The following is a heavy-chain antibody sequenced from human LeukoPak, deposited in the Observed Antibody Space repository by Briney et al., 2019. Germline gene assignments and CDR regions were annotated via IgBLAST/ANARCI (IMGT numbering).Heavy chain of an antibody. CDR3: GRSGAAEGPTHNWFDP. J-gene: IGHJ5*02. D-gene: IGHD6-13*01. Sequence: SETLSLTCTVSGGSISSSNDYWGWVRQPPGKGLEWIGSIYYSGTTYYSPSLKSRVTISVDTSKNQFSVKLTSVTTADTAVYYCGRSGAAEGPTHNWFDPWGQGALVTVSS. CDR1: GGSISSSNDY. V-gene: IGHV4-39*01. CDR2: IYYSGTT.